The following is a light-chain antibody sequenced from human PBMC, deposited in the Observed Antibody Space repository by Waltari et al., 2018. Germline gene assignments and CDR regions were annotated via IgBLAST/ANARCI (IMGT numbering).Light chain of an antibody. J-gene: IGKJ2*01. CDR1: QSLLYSNGKTY. Sequence: DIVMTQTPPSLSVTPGQPASISCKSSQSLLYSNGKTYLSWYLQKPGQPPQLLIYEVSNRSSGVPDRFSSSRSGTDFTLKISRVESEDVGVYYGMQSLQFPFTFVQGTKLENK. V-gene: IGKV2D-29*01. CDR2: EVS. CDR3: MQSLQFPFT.